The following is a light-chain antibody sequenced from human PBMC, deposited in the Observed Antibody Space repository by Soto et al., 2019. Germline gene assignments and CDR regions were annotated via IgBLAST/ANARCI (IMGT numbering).Light chain of an antibody. CDR3: QKHDTAPLT. J-gene: IGKJ4*01. Sequence: DIQMTQSPSSLSASVGDRVTITCRASHDIRNHLSWYQQKPGKVPKLLIHTSTTLQSGVPSRFSGRGSGTDFTLTISSLQPEDVATYYWQKHDTAPLTFGGGTKVEIK. V-gene: IGKV1-27*01. CDR1: HDIRNH. CDR2: TST.